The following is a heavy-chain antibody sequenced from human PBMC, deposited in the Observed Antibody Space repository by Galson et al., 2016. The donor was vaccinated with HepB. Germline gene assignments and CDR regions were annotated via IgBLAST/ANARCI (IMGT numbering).Heavy chain of an antibody. CDR2: FRGIGDNT. Sequence: SLRLSCAASGFTFSSYAMSWVRQAPGKGLEWVSTFRGIGDNTYYADSVRGRFTISRDNSKNTLYVQMNSLRVEDTAVYYCARGGDSYGFFDYWGQGVLVTVSS. CDR1: GFTFSSYA. V-gene: IGHV3-23*01. D-gene: IGHD5-18*01. CDR3: ARGGDSYGFFDY. J-gene: IGHJ4*02.